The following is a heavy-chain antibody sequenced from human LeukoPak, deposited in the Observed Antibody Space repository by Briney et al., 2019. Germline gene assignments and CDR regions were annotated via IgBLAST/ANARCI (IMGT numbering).Heavy chain of an antibody. CDR1: GYSFTSYW. J-gene: IGHJ6*02. CDR2: IYPGDSDT. CDR3: ARTKGPPVGYYYYGMDV. Sequence: GESLKISCKGSGYSFTSYWIGWVRQMPGKGLEWMGIIYPGDSDTGYSPSFQGQVTISADKSISTAYLQWSSLKASDTAMYYCARTKGPPVGYYYYGMDVWGQGTTVTVSS. V-gene: IGHV5-51*01.